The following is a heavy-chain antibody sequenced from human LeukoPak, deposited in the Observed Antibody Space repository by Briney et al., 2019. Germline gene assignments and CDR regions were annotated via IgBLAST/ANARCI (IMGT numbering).Heavy chain of an antibody. V-gene: IGHV4-34*01. CDR1: GGSFSGYY. CDR3: AGGGGYGDYGYVDY. J-gene: IGHJ4*02. D-gene: IGHD4-17*01. CDR2: INHSGST. Sequence: SETLSLTCAVYGGSFSGYYWSWIRQPPGKGLEWIGEINHSGSTNYNPSLKSRVTISVDTSKNQFSLKLSSVTAADTAVYYCAGGGGYGDYGYVDYWGQGTLVTVSS.